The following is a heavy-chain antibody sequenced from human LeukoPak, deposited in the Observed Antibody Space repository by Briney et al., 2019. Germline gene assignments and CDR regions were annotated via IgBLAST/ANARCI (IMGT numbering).Heavy chain of an antibody. J-gene: IGHJ3*02. CDR2: IASTSSTV. CDR3: ARESSYAFQI. Sequence: PGGSLRLSCTASGFNFSCCSMNWVRQAPGKGLEWLSYIASTSSTVSYADSVKGRFTISRDDAKNSLYLQMNSLRDEDTAVYYCARESSYAFQIWGQGTMVTVSS. CDR1: GFNFSCCS. D-gene: IGHD3-10*01. V-gene: IGHV3-48*02.